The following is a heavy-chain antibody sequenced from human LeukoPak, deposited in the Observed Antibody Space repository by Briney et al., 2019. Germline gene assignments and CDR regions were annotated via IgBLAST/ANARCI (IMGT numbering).Heavy chain of an antibody. CDR1: GYTFIGYY. V-gene: IGHV1-2*02. J-gene: IGHJ4*02. CDR3: ARDLYGWGSTIQMD. Sequence: GASVKVSCKASGYTFIGYYMHWVRQAPGQGLEWMGWINPNSGGTKYAQKFQGRVTMTRDMSISTAYMELSRLRSDDTAVYYCARDLYGWGSTIQMDWGQGTLVTVSS. D-gene: IGHD5/OR15-5a*01. CDR2: INPNSGGT.